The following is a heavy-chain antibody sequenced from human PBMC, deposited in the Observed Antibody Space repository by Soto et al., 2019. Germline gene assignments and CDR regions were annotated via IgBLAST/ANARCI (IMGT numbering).Heavy chain of an antibody. CDR2: ISAYNGNT. Sequence: ASVKVSCKASGYTFTSYGISWVRQAPGQGLEWMGWISAYNGNTNYAQKLQGRVTMTTGTSTSTAYMELRSLRSDDTAVYYCARDTGAVAGTGWFDPWGQGTLVTVSS. J-gene: IGHJ5*02. CDR1: GYTFTSYG. D-gene: IGHD6-19*01. V-gene: IGHV1-18*01. CDR3: ARDTGAVAGTGWFDP.